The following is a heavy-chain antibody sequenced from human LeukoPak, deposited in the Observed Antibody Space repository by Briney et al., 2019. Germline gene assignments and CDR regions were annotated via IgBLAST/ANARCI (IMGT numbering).Heavy chain of an antibody. CDR2: ISSRGTTI. V-gene: IGHV3-11*01. Sequence: GGSLRLSCAASGFTFSDYDMNWIRQFPGKGLEWVSDISSRGTTIDYADSVKGRFTISRDNAKNSLVLQMNSLRAEDTAVYYCARDAYGTGYYGDLDYWGQGTLVTVSS. D-gene: IGHD4-17*01. CDR3: ARDAYGTGYYGDLDY. CDR1: GFTFSDYD. J-gene: IGHJ4*02.